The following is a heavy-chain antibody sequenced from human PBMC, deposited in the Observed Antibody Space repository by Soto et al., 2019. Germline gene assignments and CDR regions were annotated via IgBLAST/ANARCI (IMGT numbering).Heavy chain of an antibody. CDR3: ARSIVVVTAAEY. V-gene: IGHV1-3*01. CDR1: GYTFTSYA. J-gene: IGHJ4*02. CDR2: INAGNGNT. D-gene: IGHD2-21*02. Sequence: ASVKVSCKASGYTFTSYAMHWVRQAPGQRLEWMGWINAGNGNTKYSQKFQGRVTITRDTSASTAYMELSSLRSEDTAVYYCARSIVVVTAAEYWGQGTLVTVSS.